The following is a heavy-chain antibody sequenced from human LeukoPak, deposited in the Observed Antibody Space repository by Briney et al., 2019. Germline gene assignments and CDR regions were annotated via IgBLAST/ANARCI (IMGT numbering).Heavy chain of an antibody. CDR2: ISAYNGNT. D-gene: IGHD3-10*01. V-gene: IGHV1-18*01. CDR1: GYTFTSYG. CDR3: VRFGELSRWFDP. Sequence: ASVKVSRKASGYTFTSYGISWVRQAPGQGLEWMGWISAYNGNTNYAQKLQGRVTMTTDTSTSTAYMELRSLRSDDTAVYSCVRFGELSRWFDPWGQGTLVTVSS. J-gene: IGHJ5*02.